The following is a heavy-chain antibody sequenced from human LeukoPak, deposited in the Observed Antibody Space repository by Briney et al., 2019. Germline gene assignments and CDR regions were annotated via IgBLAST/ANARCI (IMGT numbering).Heavy chain of an antibody. J-gene: IGHJ4*02. Sequence: ASVKVSCKASGYTFTGYYMHWVRQAPGQGLEWMGRINPNSGGTNYAQKFQGRVTMTRDTSISTAYMELSRLRSDDTAVYYRARGGYDSSGYYYVFSLDYWGQGTLVTVSS. CDR2: INPNSGGT. CDR3: ARGGYDSSGYYYVFSLDY. D-gene: IGHD3-22*01. V-gene: IGHV1-2*06. CDR1: GYTFTGYY.